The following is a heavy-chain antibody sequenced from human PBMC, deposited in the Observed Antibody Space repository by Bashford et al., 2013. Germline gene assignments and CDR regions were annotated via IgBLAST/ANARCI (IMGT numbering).Heavy chain of an antibody. D-gene: IGHD3/OR15-3a*01. J-gene: IGHJ6*02. Sequence: WDDDKRYTPSLKTRLTITRDTSKNQVVLTMTNMDPVDTATYYCAHRRGTYYFDVWGQGTTVTVSS. CDR2: WDDDK. CDR3: AHRRGTYYFDV. V-gene: IGHV2-5*02.